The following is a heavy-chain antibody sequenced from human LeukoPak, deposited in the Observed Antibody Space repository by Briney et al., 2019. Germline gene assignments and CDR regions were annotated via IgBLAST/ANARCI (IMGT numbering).Heavy chain of an antibody. Sequence: GGSLRLSCAASGFTFSGFTMNWVRQAPGKGLEWVSYISDGSGPIYYADSVKGRFTISRDDAKDSLYLQMNSLRAEDTAVYYCARGGYYMDVWGKGTTVTVSS. J-gene: IGHJ6*03. D-gene: IGHD3-16*01. CDR3: ARGGYYMDV. CDR2: ISDGSGPI. CDR1: GFTFSGFT. V-gene: IGHV3-48*01.